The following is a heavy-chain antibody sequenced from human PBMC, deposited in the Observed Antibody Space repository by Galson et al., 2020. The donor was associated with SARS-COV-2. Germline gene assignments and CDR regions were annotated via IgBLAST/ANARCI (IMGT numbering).Heavy chain of an antibody. D-gene: IGHD3-16*02. J-gene: IGHJ5*02. CDR1: GFIFRGSA. CDR3: TRPYRSWFDP. CDR2: IRSKANSYAT. Sequence: GGSLRLSCEVSGFIFRGSAMHWVRQAFGKGLEWVGRIRSKANSYATEYAESVKGRFILSRDDSKNTAYLQMNSLKTEDTAVYYCTRPYRSWFDPWGQGTLVIVSS. V-gene: IGHV3-73*01.